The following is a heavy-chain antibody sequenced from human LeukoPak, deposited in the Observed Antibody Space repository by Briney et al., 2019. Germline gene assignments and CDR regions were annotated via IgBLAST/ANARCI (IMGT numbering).Heavy chain of an antibody. D-gene: IGHD5-12*01. J-gene: IGHJ4*02. CDR1: GYTFTGYY. V-gene: IGHV1-2*02. CDR3: ARGSRLSGNRFPSNY. CDR2: ISPNNGGT. Sequence: GASVKVSCKASGYTFTGYYLHWIRPAPGQGLGWVGWISPNNGGTKYAQKFQARITRTRDMSITTAYMELNTLTSADTAIYNCARGSRLSGNRFPSNYWGQGTLVTVSS.